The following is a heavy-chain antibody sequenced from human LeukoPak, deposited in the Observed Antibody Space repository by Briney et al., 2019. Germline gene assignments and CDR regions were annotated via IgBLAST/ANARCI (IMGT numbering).Heavy chain of an antibody. Sequence: GGSLRLSCVASGFTFRDYYMSWIRRAPGKGLEWVSYISSSSSYIDYADSVKGRFTISRDNAKNSLHLQMKSLRAEDTAVYYCARDKSPVRYSSGWSPFDYWGQGTLVTVSS. D-gene: IGHD6-19*01. CDR3: ARDKSPVRYSSGWSPFDY. J-gene: IGHJ4*02. CDR2: ISSSSSYI. CDR1: GFTFRDYY. V-gene: IGHV3-11*05.